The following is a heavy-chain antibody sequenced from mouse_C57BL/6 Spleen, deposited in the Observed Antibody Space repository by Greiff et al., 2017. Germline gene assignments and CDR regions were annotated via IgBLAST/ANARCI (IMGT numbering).Heavy chain of an antibody. CDR1: GYTFTSYW. CDR2: IYPSDSET. J-gene: IGHJ4*01. Sequence: QVHVKQPGAELVRPGSSVKLSCKASGYTFTSYWMDWVKQRPGQGLEWIGNIYPSDSETHYNQKFKDKATLTVDKSSSTAYMQLSSLTSEDSAVYYCARWDGNHGGGAMDYWGQGTSVTVSS. V-gene: IGHV1-61*01. CDR3: ARWDGNHGGGAMDY. D-gene: IGHD2-1*01.